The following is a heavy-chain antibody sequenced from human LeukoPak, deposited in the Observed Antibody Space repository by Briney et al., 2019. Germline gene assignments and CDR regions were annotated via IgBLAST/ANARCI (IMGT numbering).Heavy chain of an antibody. J-gene: IGHJ4*02. CDR3: AKDIQLTY. Sequence: GGSLRLSCAVSGFTFSGAAMSWVRQAPGKGLEWVSLISSSGSNTYYADPVKGRFTISRDDSKNTLCLQMNSLRAEDTAVYYCAKDIQLTYWGQGALVTVSS. V-gene: IGHV3-23*01. CDR1: GFTFSGAA. CDR2: ISSSGSNT. D-gene: IGHD2-2*01.